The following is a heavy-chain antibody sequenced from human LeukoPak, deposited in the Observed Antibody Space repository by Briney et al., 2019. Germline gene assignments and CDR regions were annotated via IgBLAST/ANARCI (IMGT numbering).Heavy chain of an antibody. V-gene: IGHV3-9*01. Sequence: GGSLRLSCAASGFTFDDYAMHWVRQAPGKGLEWVSGISWNSGSIGYADSVKGRFTISRDNAKNSLYLQMNSLRAEDTALYYCASSTVTTADYWGQGTLVTVSS. CDR3: ASSTVTTADY. CDR1: GFTFDDYA. D-gene: IGHD4-17*01. J-gene: IGHJ4*02. CDR2: ISWNSGSI.